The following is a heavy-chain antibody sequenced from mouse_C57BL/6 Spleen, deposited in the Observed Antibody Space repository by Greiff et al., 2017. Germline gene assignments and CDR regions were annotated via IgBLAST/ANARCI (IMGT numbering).Heavy chain of an antibody. J-gene: IGHJ4*01. V-gene: IGHV1-26*01. CDR3: ARRSLLLRSYAMAY. D-gene: IGHD1-1*01. CDR1: GYTFTDYY. Sequence: VQLQQSGPELVKPGASVKISCKASGYTFTDYYMNWVKQSHGKSLEWIGDINPNNGGTSYNQKFKGKATLTVDKSSSTAYMELRSLTSDDSAVYYCARRSLLLRSYAMAYWGQGTSVTVSS. CDR2: INPNNGGT.